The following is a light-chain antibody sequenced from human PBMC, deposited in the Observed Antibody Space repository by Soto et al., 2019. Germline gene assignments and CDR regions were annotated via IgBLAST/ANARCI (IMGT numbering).Light chain of an antibody. V-gene: IGKV1-12*01. J-gene: IGKJ4*01. CDR3: QQANSFPLS. CDR1: QGISGY. CDR2: AAS. Sequence: DIQLPQAPSSVSASVGDRVTITGRASQGISGYLAWYQQKPGKVPKLLNYAASSFQSGVPLRFSGSGSGTDFTLTISSLQAEDSATYDCQQANSFPLSFGGGTKVDIK.